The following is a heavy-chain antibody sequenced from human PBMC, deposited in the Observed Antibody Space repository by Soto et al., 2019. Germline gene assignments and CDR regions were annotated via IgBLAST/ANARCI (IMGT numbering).Heavy chain of an antibody. J-gene: IGHJ5*02. V-gene: IGHV1-69*02. CDR1: GGTFSGYT. CDR3: ARGIRDPSIAVAGTGSNWFDP. Sequence: ASVKVSCKASGGTFSGYTISWVRQAPGQGLEWMVRIIPILGIANYAQKFQGRVTITADKSTSTAYMELSSLRSEDTAVYYCARGIRDPSIAVAGTGSNWFDPWGQGTLVTVSS. D-gene: IGHD6-19*01. CDR2: IIPILGIA.